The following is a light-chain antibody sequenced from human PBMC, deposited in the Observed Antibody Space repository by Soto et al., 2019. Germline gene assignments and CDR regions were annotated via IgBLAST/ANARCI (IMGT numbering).Light chain of an antibody. CDR2: GAS. J-gene: IGKJ1*01. V-gene: IGKV3-15*01. CDR3: QQYNNWPWT. Sequence: EIVLTQSPGTLSLSPGERATLSCRASQSVSSSYLAWYQQKPGQAPRLLIYGASTRATGIPARFSGSGSGTEFTLTISRLQSEDFAVYYCQQYNNWPWTFGQGTKVEIK. CDR1: QSVSSSY.